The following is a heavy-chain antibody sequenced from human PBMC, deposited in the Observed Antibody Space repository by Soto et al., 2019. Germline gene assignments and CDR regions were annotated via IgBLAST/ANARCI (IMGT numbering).Heavy chain of an antibody. CDR2: IYYSGST. J-gene: IGHJ4*02. CDR3: VTTDCSSTSCYYYFDY. Sequence: QVQLQESGPGLVKPSETLSLTCTVSGGSVSSGSYYWSWIRQPPGKGLEWIGYIYYSGSTNYNPSLKSRVTISVYTSKNQFSLKLSSVTAADTAVYYCVTTDCSSTSCYYYFDYWGQGTLVTVSS. D-gene: IGHD2-2*01. CDR1: GGSVSSGSYY. V-gene: IGHV4-61*01.